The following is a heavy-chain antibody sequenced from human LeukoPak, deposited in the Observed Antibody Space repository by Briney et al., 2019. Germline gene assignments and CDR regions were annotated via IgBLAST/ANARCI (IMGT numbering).Heavy chain of an antibody. D-gene: IGHD3-10*01. J-gene: IGHJ4*02. CDR1: GYTFTGYY. CDR3: ARVALDYYGSVLDY. V-gene: IGHV1-2*02. CDR2: INPNSGST. Sequence: ASVKVSCKASGYTFTGYYMNWVRQAPGQGLEWMGWINPNSGSTNYAQKFQGRVTMTRDTSISTAYMELSRLRSDDTAVYYCARVALDYYGSVLDYWGQGTLVTVSS.